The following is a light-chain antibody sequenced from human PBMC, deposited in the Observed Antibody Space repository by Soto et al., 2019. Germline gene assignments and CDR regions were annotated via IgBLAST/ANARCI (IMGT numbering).Light chain of an antibody. V-gene: IGKV3-11*01. CDR3: QQRSNWWIT. Sequence: EIVLTQSPATLSLSPGERATLSCRASQRVSSYLAWYQQKPGQAPRLLIYDAPNRATGIPARFSGSGSGTDFTLTISSLEPEDFAVYYCQQRSNWWITFGQGTRLEIK. CDR2: DAP. J-gene: IGKJ5*01. CDR1: QRVSSY.